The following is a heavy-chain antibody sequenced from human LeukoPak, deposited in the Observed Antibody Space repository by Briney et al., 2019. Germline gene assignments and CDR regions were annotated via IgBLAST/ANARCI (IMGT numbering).Heavy chain of an antibody. J-gene: IGHJ4*02. CDR2: IYYSGST. CDR1: GGSISSSSYY. D-gene: IGHD6-13*01. Sequence: SETLSLTCTVSGGSISSSSYYWGWIRQPPGKGLEWIGSIYYSGSTYYNPSLKSRVTISVDTSKNQFSLKLSSVTAADTAVYYCARGGVYSSSWLFDYWGQGTLVTVSS. V-gene: IGHV4-39*07. CDR3: ARGGVYSSSWLFDY.